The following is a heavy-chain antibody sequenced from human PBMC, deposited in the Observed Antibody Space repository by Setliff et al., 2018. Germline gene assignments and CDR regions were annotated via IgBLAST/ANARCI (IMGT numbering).Heavy chain of an antibody. CDR3: AREGVDTRSSTDYRYYMDV. V-gene: IGHV1-69*05. Sequence: SVKVSCKASGGTFSSYGISWVRQAPGQGLEWMGGTIPMFGSTKYAQKFQERVTIIKDESTSTAYMEVSSLRTEDTAVYYCAREGVDTRSSTDYRYYMDVWGTGTTVTVS. CDR2: TIPMFGST. J-gene: IGHJ6*03. CDR1: GGTFSSYG. D-gene: IGHD5-18*01.